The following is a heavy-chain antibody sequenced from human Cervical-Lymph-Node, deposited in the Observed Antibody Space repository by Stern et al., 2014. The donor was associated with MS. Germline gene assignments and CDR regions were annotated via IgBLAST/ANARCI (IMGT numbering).Heavy chain of an antibody. Sequence: QLQLQESGGGVVQPGRSLRLSCAASGFTFSSYGMHWVRQAPGKGLEWVAVISYDGSNKYYADSVKGRFTISRDNSKNTLYLQMNSLRAEDTAVYYCAKGQVGAKRYYYGMDVWGQGTTVTVSS. V-gene: IGHV3-30*18. J-gene: IGHJ6*02. CDR1: GFTFSSYG. CDR2: ISYDGSNK. D-gene: IGHD1-26*01. CDR3: AKGQVGAKRYYYGMDV.